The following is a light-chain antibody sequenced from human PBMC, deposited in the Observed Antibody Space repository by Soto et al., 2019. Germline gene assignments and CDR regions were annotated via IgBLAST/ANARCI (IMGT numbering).Light chain of an antibody. CDR2: DAS. CDR1: QSVSNY. CDR3: QQHINRLS. J-gene: IGKJ4*01. V-gene: IGKV3-11*01. Sequence: EIVLTQSPATLSLSPGERATLSCRASQSVSNYLAWYQQKPGQAPRLLIHDASTRATGIPARFSGSGSGTDFTLTIPTLEPEDFAVYYCQQHINRLSFGGGTKVDIK.